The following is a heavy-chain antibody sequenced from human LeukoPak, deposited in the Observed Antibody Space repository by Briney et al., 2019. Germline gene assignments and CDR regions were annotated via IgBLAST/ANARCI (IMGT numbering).Heavy chain of an antibody. V-gene: IGHV1-2*02. CDR2: INPNSGGT. CDR3: ARGLGSGSPDY. Sequence: ASMKVSCKASGYTFTRHYMHWVRQAPGQGLEWMGWINPNSGGTNYAQKFQGRVTMTRDTSISTAYMELSRLRSDDTAVYYCARGLGSGSPDYWGQGTLVTVSS. CDR1: GYTFTRHY. D-gene: IGHD1-26*01. J-gene: IGHJ4*02.